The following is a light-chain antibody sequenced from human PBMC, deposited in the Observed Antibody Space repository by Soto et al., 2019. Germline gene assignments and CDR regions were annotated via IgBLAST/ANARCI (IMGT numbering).Light chain of an antibody. V-gene: IGKV3-15*01. CDR3: QQYKNWPPLT. J-gene: IGKJ4*01. CDR2: GAF. Sequence: EIVMTQSPATLSVSPGETATLSCRASQSVSYNLAWYQQKPGQGPRLLIYGAFTRATGIPARFSDSGSGTEFTITIRSLQSEDFAHYYCQQYKNWPPLTFGGGTKVEIK. CDR1: QSVSYN.